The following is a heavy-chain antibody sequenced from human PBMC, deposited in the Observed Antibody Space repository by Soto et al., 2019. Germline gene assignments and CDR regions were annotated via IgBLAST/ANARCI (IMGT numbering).Heavy chain of an antibody. V-gene: IGHV1-18*01. D-gene: IGHD2-2*01. CDR2: ISAYNGNT. Sequence: QVQLVQSGAEVKKPGASVKVSCKASGYTFTSYGISWVRQAPGQGLEWMGWISAYNGNTNYAQKLQGRVTMTTDTSTSXXYXEXTSLRSDDTAVYYCARDPGPESVPAAEEPYYYGMDVWGQGTTVTVSS. CDR1: GYTFTSYG. J-gene: IGHJ6*02. CDR3: ARDPGPESVPAAEEPYYYGMDV.